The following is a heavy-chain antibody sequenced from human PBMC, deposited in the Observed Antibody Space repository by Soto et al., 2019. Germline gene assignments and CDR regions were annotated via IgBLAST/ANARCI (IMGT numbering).Heavy chain of an antibody. CDR1: GFTFDDYA. D-gene: IGHD2-15*01. Sequence: PGGSLRLSCAASGFTFDDYAMHWVRQAPGKGLEWVSGISWNSGSIGYADSVKGRFTISRDNAKNSLYLQMNSLRAEDTALYYCAKTYCSGGSCYKGAFDIWGQGTMVTVSS. CDR3: AKTYCSGGSCYKGAFDI. CDR2: ISWNSGSI. J-gene: IGHJ3*02. V-gene: IGHV3-9*01.